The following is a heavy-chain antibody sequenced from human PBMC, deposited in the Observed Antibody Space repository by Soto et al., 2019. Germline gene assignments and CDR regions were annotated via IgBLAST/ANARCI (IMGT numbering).Heavy chain of an antibody. CDR1: GFTFSSYG. CDR3: ARGSMKWLAPFDY. D-gene: IGHD6-19*01. CDR2: IWYDGSNK. J-gene: IGHJ4*02. V-gene: IGHV3-33*01. Sequence: PGGSLRLSCAASGFTFSSYGMRWVRQAPGKGLEWVAVIWYDGSNKYYADSVKGRFTISRDNSKNTLYLQMNSLRAEDTAVYYWARGSMKWLAPFDYWGQGTLVTVSS.